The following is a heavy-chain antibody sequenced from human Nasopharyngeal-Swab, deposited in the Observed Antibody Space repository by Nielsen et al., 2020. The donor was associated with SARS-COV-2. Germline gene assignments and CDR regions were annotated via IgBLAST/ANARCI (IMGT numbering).Heavy chain of an antibody. CDR3: ARGIRSSGWYRRVGFDP. D-gene: IGHD6-19*01. CDR2: MKQDGSVK. Sequence: GGSLRLSFTASGFTFSNFWMSWFRQAPGKGLEWVANMKQDGSVKYYLDSVKGRFTISRDNAKNSVFLEMNSLRAEDTAVYYCARGIRSSGWYRRVGFDPWGQGTLVTVSS. J-gene: IGHJ5*02. V-gene: IGHV3-7*01. CDR1: GFTFSNFW.